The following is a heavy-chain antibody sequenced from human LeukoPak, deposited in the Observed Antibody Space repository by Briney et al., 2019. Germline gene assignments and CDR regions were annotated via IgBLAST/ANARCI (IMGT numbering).Heavy chain of an antibody. J-gene: IGHJ4*02. CDR3: AKDIGPGKYYFDY. CDR1: GFTFSSYG. Sequence: PGGSLRLSCAASGFTFSSYGMHWVRQAPGKGLEWVAFIRYDGSNKYYADSVKGRFTISRDNSKNTLYLQMNSLRAEDTAVYYCAKDIGPGKYYFDYWGQGTLVTVSS. CDR2: IRYDGSNK. V-gene: IGHV3-30*02. D-gene: IGHD1-26*01.